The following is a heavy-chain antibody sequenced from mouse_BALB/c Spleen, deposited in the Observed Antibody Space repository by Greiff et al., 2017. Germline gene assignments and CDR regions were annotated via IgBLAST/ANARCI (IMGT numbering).Heavy chain of an antibody. CDR2: INSNGGST. Sequence: EVKLVESGGGLVKLGGSLKLSCAASGFTFSSYYMSWVRQTPEKRLELVAAINSNGGSTYYPDTVKGRFTISRDNAKNTLYLQMSSLKSEDTALYYCARRNDVYYLYAMDYWGQGTSVTVSS. CDR3: ARRNDVYYLYAMDY. V-gene: IGHV5-6-2*01. CDR1: GFTFSSYY. D-gene: IGHD2-3*01. J-gene: IGHJ4*01.